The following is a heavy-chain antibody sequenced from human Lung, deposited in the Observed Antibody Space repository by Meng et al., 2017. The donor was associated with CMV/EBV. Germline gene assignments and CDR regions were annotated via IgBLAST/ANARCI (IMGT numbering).Heavy chain of an antibody. V-gene: IGHV3-30-3*01. CDR1: KFTFSTYD. J-gene: IGHJ4*02. Sequence: GGSLGLXCAASKFTFSTYDMHWVRQAPGKGLEWVAIISYDGINKYNADSVKGRFTISRDNSKNTLYLQMNSLRAEDTAVYYCARGGGGSDGDSYFFDYWGQGTRVTVAS. D-gene: IGHD2-21*01. CDR2: ISYDGINK. CDR3: ARGGGGSDGDSYFFDY.